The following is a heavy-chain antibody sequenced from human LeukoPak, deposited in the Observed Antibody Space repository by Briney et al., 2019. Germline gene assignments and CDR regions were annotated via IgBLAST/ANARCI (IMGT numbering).Heavy chain of an antibody. Sequence: PSETLSLTCTVSGGSISSYYWSWIRQPPGKGLEWIGYIYYSGSTNYNPSLKSRVTISVDTSKNQFSLELSSVTAADTAVYYCARADASMLQLYWGQGTLVTVSS. V-gene: IGHV4-59*01. J-gene: IGHJ4*02. CDR1: GGSISSYY. CDR2: IYYSGST. D-gene: IGHD2/OR15-2a*01. CDR3: ARADASMLQLY.